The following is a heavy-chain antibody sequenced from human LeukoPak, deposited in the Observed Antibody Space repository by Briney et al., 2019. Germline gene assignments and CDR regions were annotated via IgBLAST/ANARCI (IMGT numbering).Heavy chain of an antibody. CDR1: GGSMSSYY. V-gene: IGHV4-59*01. CDR3: ARGHYYGSGSYSAFDN. J-gene: IGHJ4*02. Sequence: SETLSLTCTVSGGSMSSYYWSWIRQPPGKGLEWIGYIYYSGSTYYDPSLKSRVTISVDTSKNQFSLKVRSVTAADTAVYYCARGHYYGSGSYSAFDNWGQGTLVTASS. D-gene: IGHD3-10*01. CDR2: IYYSGST.